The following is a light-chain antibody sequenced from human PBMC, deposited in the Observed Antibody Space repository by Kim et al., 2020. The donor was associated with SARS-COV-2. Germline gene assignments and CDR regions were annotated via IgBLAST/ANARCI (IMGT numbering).Light chain of an antibody. CDR2: AIA. Sequence: GPSTTLSYATTSDDVGDYNDVSWYQQHPGSAPLLMIYAIAKRPSVVSNRFSGSKSGNAASLTTAGLQAEDEADYYCSSFESRTNWVFGGGTQLTVL. CDR3: SSFESRTNWV. CDR1: SDDVGDYND. J-gene: IGLJ3*02. V-gene: IGLV2-14*03.